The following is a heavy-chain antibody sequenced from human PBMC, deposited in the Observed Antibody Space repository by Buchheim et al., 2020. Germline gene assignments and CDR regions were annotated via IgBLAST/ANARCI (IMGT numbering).Heavy chain of an antibody. CDR1: GDTFTNYY. Sequence: QVQVVQSAAEVKKPGTSVKVSCKASGDTFTNYYIHWVRQAPGQGLEWLAVINPTGGVTSHAEKFRGRVTVPSDMSTSTVYMELSILRSEDTAVYYCARDGGDLGGMDVWGQGTT. CDR2: INPTGGVT. V-gene: IGHV1-46*01. D-gene: IGHD3-16*01. CDR3: ARDGGDLGGMDV. J-gene: IGHJ6*02.